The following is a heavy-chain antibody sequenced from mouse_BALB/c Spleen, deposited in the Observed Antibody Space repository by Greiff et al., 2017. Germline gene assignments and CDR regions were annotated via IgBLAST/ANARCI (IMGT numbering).Heavy chain of an antibody. V-gene: IGHV14-3*02. J-gene: IGHJ3*01. CDR1: GFNIKDTY. Sequence: VQLQQSGAELVKPGASVKLSCTASGFNIKDTYMHWVKQRPEQGLEWIGRIDPANGNTKYDPKFQGKATITAATSSNTAYLQLSSLTSEDTAVYYCASGGLRPWFAYWGQGTLVTVSA. CDR2: IDPANGNT. CDR3: ASGGLRPWFAY. D-gene: IGHD2-4*01.